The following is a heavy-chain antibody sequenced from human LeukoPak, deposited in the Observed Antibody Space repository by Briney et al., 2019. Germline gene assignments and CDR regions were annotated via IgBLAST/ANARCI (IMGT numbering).Heavy chain of an antibody. CDR2: ISSSSSTI. Sequence: GGSLRLSCAASGFTFSSYSMNWVRQAPGKGLEWVSYISSSSSTIYYADSVKGRFTISRDNAKNSLYLQMNSLRAEDTAVYYCARLYSSSWYYFDYWGQGTLVTVSS. D-gene: IGHD6-13*01. CDR1: GFTFSSYS. CDR3: ARLYSSSWYYFDY. V-gene: IGHV3-48*04. J-gene: IGHJ4*02.